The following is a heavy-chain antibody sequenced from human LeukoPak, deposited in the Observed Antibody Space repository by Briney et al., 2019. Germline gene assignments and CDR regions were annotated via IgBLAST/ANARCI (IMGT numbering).Heavy chain of an antibody. Sequence: GGSLRLSCAVSGFTFSTYAMSWVRQAPGKGLEWVSSMSGSGSTYHADSVKGRFTIPRDNSKNTLFLQMNSLRAEDTAVYYCAKSAYNDFWSGYYMDVWGKGTTVTVSS. J-gene: IGHJ6*03. CDR1: GFTFSTYA. D-gene: IGHD3-3*01. CDR2: MSGSGST. V-gene: IGHV3-23*01. CDR3: AKSAYNDFWSGYYMDV.